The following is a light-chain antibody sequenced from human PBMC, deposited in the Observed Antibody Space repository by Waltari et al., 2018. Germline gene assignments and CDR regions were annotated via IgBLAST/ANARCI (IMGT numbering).Light chain of an antibody. CDR1: QDISSY. V-gene: IGKV1-9*01. Sequence: DIQLTQSPSFLSASVGHRITITGRASQDISSYLAWYQQKPGRAPKVLISGASSLQSWVASRFSGSGSGTEFNLTISSLQPEDFATYYCQQVKTYPLTFGGGTKVEIK. CDR3: QQVKTYPLT. J-gene: IGKJ4*01. CDR2: GAS.